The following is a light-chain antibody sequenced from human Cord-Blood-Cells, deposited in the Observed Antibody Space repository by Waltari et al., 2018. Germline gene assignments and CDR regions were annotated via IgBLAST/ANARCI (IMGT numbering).Light chain of an antibody. J-gene: IGKJ2*01. V-gene: IGKV3-15*01. CDR3: QQYNNLPRT. CDR2: GAS. Sequence: EIVMTQSPATLSVSPGDRATVTCRASQSVSSNLAWYQPKPVQAPRLLIYGASTRATGIPARFSGSGSGTEFTLTISSLQSEDFAVYYCQQYNNLPRTFGQGTKLEIK. CDR1: QSVSSN.